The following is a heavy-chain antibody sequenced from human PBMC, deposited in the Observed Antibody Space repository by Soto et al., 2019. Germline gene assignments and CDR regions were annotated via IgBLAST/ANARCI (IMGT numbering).Heavy chain of an antibody. Sequence: GXSGEACFKISCYLFTPYGTNWERQAPGQGLEWMGWISGYNGNTNYPQKFQGRVTMTTDTSRSTAYMELRSLTLEDTAVYYCARGTHGSGYAVCWGQGTLVTVSS. V-gene: IGHV1-18*01. D-gene: IGHD3-3*01. J-gene: IGHJ4*02. CDR2: ISGYNGNT. CDR3: ARGTHGSGYAVC. CDR1: CYLFTPYG.